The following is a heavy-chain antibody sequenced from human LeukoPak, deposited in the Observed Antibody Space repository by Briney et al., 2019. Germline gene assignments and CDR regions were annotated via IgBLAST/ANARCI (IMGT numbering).Heavy chain of an antibody. V-gene: IGHV3-30*04. J-gene: IGHJ4*02. CDR3: TTGHLAYCGGDCYSELDY. Sequence: GGSLRLSCAASGFTFSGYAMHWVRQAPGKGLEWVAVISYDGSNKYYADSVKGRFTISRDNSKNTLYLQMNSLKTEDTAVYYCTTGHLAYCGGDCYSELDYWGQGTLVTVSS. D-gene: IGHD2-21*02. CDR1: GFTFSGYA. CDR2: ISYDGSNK.